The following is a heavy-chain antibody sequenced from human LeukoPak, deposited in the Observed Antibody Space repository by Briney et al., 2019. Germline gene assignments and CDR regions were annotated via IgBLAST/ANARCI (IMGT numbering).Heavy chain of an antibody. CDR2: ISGSGGST. Sequence: GGSLRLSCAASGFTFSSYATSWVRQAPGKGLEWVSAISGSGGSTYYADSVKGRFTISRDNSKNTLYLQMNSLRAEDTAVYYCAKDRNYYDSSGYYYVMLNAFDIWGQGTMVTVSS. CDR3: AKDRNYYDSSGYYYVMLNAFDI. V-gene: IGHV3-23*01. D-gene: IGHD3-22*01. CDR1: GFTFSSYA. J-gene: IGHJ3*02.